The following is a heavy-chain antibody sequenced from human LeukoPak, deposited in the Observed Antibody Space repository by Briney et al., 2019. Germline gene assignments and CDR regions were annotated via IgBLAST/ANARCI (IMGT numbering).Heavy chain of an antibody. V-gene: IGHV3-30-3*01. Sequence: GGSLRLSCAASGFTFSSYAMHWVRQAPGKGLEWVAVISYDGSNKYYADSVKGRFTISRDNSENTLYLQMNSLRAEDTAVYYCAREAPTGELQYWGQGTLVTVSS. D-gene: IGHD3-10*01. CDR2: ISYDGSNK. CDR1: GFTFSSYA. J-gene: IGHJ4*02. CDR3: AREAPTGELQY.